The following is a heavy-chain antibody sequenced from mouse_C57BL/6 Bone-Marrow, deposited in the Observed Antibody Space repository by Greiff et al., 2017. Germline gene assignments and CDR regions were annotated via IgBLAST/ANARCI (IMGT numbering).Heavy chain of an antibody. Sequence: VQLVESDAELVKPGASVKISCKVSGYTFTDHTIHWMKQRPEQGLEWIGYIYPRDGSTKYNEKFKGKATLTADKSSSTAYMQLNSLTSEDSAVYFCARRAVAPYYAMDYWGQGTSVTVSS. CDR2: IYPRDGST. V-gene: IGHV1-78*01. CDR3: ARRAVAPYYAMDY. CDR1: GYTFTDHT. D-gene: IGHD1-3*01. J-gene: IGHJ4*01.